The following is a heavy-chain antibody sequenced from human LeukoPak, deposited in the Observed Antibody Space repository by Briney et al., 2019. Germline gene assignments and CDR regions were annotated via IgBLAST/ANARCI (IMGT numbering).Heavy chain of an antibody. V-gene: IGHV3-23*01. J-gene: IGHJ4*02. CDR2: ISGSGGSA. CDR1: GFTFSSYA. CDR3: AKEDLGYYDSSGYNLSG. D-gene: IGHD3-22*01. Sequence: GGSLRLSCAASGFTFSSYAMSWVRQAPGKGLEWVSAISGSGGSAYYADSVKGRFTISRDNSKNTLYLQMNSLRAEDTAVYYCAKEDLGYYDSSGYNLSGWGQGTLVTVSS.